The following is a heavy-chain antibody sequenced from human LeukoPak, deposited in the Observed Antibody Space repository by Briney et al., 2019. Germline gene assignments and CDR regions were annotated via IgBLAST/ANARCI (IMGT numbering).Heavy chain of an antibody. CDR2: ISGSGTTK. Sequence: GGSLRLSCAASGFTFSDYYMSWIRQAPGKGLEWVSYISGSGTTKYYADSVRGRFTISRDNAKNSLYLQMNSLRAEDTAVYYCAKELSGGWPFDYWGQGALVTVSS. V-gene: IGHV3-11*01. J-gene: IGHJ4*02. D-gene: IGHD6-19*01. CDR3: AKELSGGWPFDY. CDR1: GFTFSDYY.